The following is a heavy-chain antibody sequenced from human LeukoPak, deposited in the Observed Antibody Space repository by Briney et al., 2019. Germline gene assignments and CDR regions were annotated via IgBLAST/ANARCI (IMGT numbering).Heavy chain of an antibody. CDR3: ARVGATSEWFDP. D-gene: IGHD1-26*01. CDR1: GGSFSGYF. Sequence: PSETLSLTCTISGGSFSGYFWSWIRQPPGKGLEWIGEINQSGATNFNASLKSRITMSVDTSKNQFSLKLSSVTAADTAVYYCARVGATSEWFDPWGQGTLVTVSS. J-gene: IGHJ5*02. V-gene: IGHV4-34*10. CDR2: INQSGAT.